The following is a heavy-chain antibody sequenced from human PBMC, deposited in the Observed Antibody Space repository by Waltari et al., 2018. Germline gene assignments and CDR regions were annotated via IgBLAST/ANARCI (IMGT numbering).Heavy chain of an antibody. V-gene: IGHV1-3*01. Sequence: QVQLVQSGAEVKKPGASVKVSCKASGYTFTSYAMHWVRQAPGQRLEWMGWINAGNGNTKDSQKFQGRVTSTRDTSASTAYMELSSLRSEDTAVYYCARAPDRPSLYYYGMDVWGQGTTVTVSS. CDR1: GYTFTSYA. J-gene: IGHJ6*02. CDR3: ARAPDRPSLYYYGMDV. D-gene: IGHD2-2*01. CDR2: INAGNGNT.